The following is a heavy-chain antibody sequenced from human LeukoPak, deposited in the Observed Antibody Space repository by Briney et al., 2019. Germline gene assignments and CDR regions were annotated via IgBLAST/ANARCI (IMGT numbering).Heavy chain of an antibody. V-gene: IGHV1-2*02. Sequence: GASVKVSCKASGYTFTGYYMHWVRQAPGQGLEWMGWINPNSGGTNYAQKLQGRVTMTTDTSTSTAYMELRSLRSDDTAVYYCARRGRAVVGATDYWGQGTLVTVSS. CDR3: ARRGRAVVGATDY. D-gene: IGHD1-26*01. CDR1: GYTFTGYY. CDR2: INPNSGGT. J-gene: IGHJ4*02.